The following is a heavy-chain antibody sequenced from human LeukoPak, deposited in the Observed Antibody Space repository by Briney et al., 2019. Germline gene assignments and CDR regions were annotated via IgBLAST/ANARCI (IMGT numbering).Heavy chain of an antibody. CDR3: AKAKAVTTYGMDV. D-gene: IGHD4-17*01. CDR2: ISSSGSTI. V-gene: IGHV3-11*04. J-gene: IGHJ6*02. CDR1: GFTFSDYY. Sequence: GGSLRLSCAASGFTFSDYYMSWIRQAPGKGLEWVSYISSSGSTIYYADSVKGRFTISRDNAENSLYLQMNSLRAEDTAVYYCAKAKAVTTYGMDVWGQGTTVTVSS.